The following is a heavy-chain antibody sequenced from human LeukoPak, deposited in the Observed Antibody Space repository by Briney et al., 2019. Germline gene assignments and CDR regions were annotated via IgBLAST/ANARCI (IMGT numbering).Heavy chain of an antibody. J-gene: IGHJ4*02. CDR2: ISGNNDNP. CDR1: GYTFDTYG. CDR3: ARDGTSTDDY. Sequence: ASVKVSCKASGYTFDTYGISWVRQAPGQGLEWMGWISGNNDNPNYGQKFQGRLTVTTDSSTSTAYMELRNLRSDDTAVYYCARDGTSTDDYWGQGTLVTVSS. D-gene: IGHD2-2*01. V-gene: IGHV1-18*01.